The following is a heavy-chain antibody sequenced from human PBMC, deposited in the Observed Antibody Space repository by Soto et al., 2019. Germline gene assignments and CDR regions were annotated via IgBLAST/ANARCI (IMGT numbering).Heavy chain of an antibody. Sequence: GSLRLSCAASGFTFSDYLMHWVRQAPGKGLEWVAAISYDGINDYYADSVKGRFTISRDNFKRTLFLQMNSLRVEDTAVFYCAKGSAGHYNSGTLLDWGQGTVVTVSS. D-gene: IGHD3-10*01. J-gene: IGHJ4*02. CDR3: AKGSAGHYNSGTLLD. CDR1: GFTFSDYL. V-gene: IGHV3-30-3*01. CDR2: ISYDGIND.